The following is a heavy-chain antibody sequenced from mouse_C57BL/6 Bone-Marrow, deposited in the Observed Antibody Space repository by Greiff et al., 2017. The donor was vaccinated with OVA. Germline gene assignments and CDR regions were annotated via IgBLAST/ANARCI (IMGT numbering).Heavy chain of an antibody. V-gene: IGHV1-81*01. CDR3: ARCYYGSSYHYFDY. J-gene: IGHJ2*01. CDR1: GYTFTSYG. CDR2: IYPRSGNT. D-gene: IGHD1-1*01. Sequence: VKLMESGAELARPGASVKLSCKASGYTFTSYGISWVKQRTGQGLEWIGEIYPRSGNTYYNEKFKGKATLTADQSSSTAYMELRRLTSEGSAVYFCARCYYGSSYHYFDYWGQGTTLTVSS.